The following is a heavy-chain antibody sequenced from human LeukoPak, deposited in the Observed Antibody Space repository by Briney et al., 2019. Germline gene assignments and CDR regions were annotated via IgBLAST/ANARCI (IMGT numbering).Heavy chain of an antibody. CDR3: ARVPVGWALPNDAFDI. D-gene: IGHD1-26*01. V-gene: IGHV1-8*01. Sequence: ASVKVSCKASGYTFTSYDINWVRQATGQGLEWMGWMNPNSGNTGYAQKFQGRVTMTRNTSISTAYMGLSSLRSGDTAVYYCARVPVGWALPNDAFDIWGQGTMVTVSS. J-gene: IGHJ3*02. CDR1: GYTFTSYD. CDR2: MNPNSGNT.